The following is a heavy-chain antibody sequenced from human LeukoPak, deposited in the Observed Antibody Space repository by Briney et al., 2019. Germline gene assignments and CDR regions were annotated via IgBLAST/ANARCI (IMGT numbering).Heavy chain of an antibody. CDR2: ISTYNGNT. CDR3: ARDRGETGELYYFDY. D-gene: IGHD7-27*01. CDR1: GYTFTSYG. J-gene: IGHJ4*02. V-gene: IGHV1-18*01. Sequence: ASVKVSCKASGYTFTSYGISWVRQAPGQGLEWVGRISTYNGNTNYAQKLQGRVTLTTDTSTSTAYMELRSLRSDDTAVYYCARDRGETGELYYFDYWGQGTLVTVSS.